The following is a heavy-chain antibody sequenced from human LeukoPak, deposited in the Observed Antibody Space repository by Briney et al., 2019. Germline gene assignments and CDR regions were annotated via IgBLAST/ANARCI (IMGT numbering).Heavy chain of an antibody. CDR2: INAGNGNT. D-gene: IGHD6-19*01. CDR3: ARGSSGRPYYFGF. V-gene: IGHV1-3*01. Sequence: ASVKVSCKASGYNFISYTMHWVRQAPGQRLEWMGWINAGNGNTKYSQNFQGRVTITWDTSASTAYMELSSLRSEDTAVYYCARGSSGRPYYFGFWGQGTLVTVSS. CDR1: GYNFISYT. J-gene: IGHJ4*02.